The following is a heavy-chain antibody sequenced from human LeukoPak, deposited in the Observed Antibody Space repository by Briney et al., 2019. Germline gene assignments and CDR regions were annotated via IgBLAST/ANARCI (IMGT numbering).Heavy chain of an antibody. CDR1: GYILTTYW. CDR2: IYPGDSDT. V-gene: IGHV5-51*01. D-gene: IGHD3-16*01. Sequence: GESLKISCEASGYILTTYWISWVRQMPGKGLEWMGIIYPGDSDTRYSPSFQGQVTISADKSISTAYLQWSSLKASDTAMYYCARALGGFYYYGMDVWGQGTTVTVSS. J-gene: IGHJ6*02. CDR3: ARALGGFYYYGMDV.